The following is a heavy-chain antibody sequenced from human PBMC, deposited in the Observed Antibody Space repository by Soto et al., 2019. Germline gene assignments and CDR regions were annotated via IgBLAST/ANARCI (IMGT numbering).Heavy chain of an antibody. CDR2: IYYSGST. CDR1: CGSVSSGSYY. J-gene: IGHJ4*02. CDR3: ARGASGYGSTINY. V-gene: IGHV4-61*01. D-gene: IGHD5-12*01. Sequence: SETLSLTCTVSCGSVSSGSYYWSWIRQPPGKGLEWIGYIYYSGSTNYNPSLKSRVTISVDTSKNQFSLKLSSLTAADTAVYYCARGASGYGSTINYWDQGSLVTVSS.